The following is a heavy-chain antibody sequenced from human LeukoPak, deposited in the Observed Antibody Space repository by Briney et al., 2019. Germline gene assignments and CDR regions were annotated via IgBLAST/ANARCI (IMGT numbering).Heavy chain of an antibody. CDR2: IYYSGST. Sequence: SQTLSFTLTASRGSISSYYRSRIPQPPAKVLKWIGSIYYSGSTYCNPSLRSRVTISVDTSKNQFSLNLSSVTAADTAVYYCARHVYAIAAAGNAFDYWGQGTLVTVSS. CDR3: ARHVYAIAAAGNAFDY. CDR1: RGSISSYY. D-gene: IGHD6-13*01. J-gene: IGHJ4*02. V-gene: IGHV4-59*05.